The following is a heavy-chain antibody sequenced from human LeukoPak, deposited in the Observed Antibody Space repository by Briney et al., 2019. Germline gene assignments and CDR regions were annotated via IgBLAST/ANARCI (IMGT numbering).Heavy chain of an antibody. J-gene: IGHJ5*02. V-gene: IGHV1-2*02. CDR3: ARDATVTTNWFDP. Sequence: ASVKVSCKASGYTFTGYYMHWVRQAPGQGLEWMGWINPNSGGTNYAQKFQGRVTMTRDTSISTAYMELSRLRSDDTAVYYCARDATVTTNWFDPWGQGTLATVSS. CDR1: GYTFTGYY. D-gene: IGHD4-11*01. CDR2: INPNSGGT.